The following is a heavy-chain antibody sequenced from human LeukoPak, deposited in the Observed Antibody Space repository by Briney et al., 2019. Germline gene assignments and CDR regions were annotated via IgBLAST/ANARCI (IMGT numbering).Heavy chain of an antibody. Sequence: GGSLRLSCAASGFTFSSYWMSWVRQAPGKGLEWVSAITGRGDNIYYADSVKGRFTISRDNSKNTLFLQMNSLTVEDTAVYYCAKENPVGGTNYFDYWGQGTLATVSS. D-gene: IGHD1-26*01. CDR1: GFTFSSYW. V-gene: IGHV3-23*01. CDR2: ITGRGDNI. CDR3: AKENPVGGTNYFDY. J-gene: IGHJ4*02.